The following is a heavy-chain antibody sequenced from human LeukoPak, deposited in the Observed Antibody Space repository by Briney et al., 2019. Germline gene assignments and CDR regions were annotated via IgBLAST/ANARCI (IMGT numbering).Heavy chain of an antibody. Sequence: SQTLSLTCTVSGGSISRGSYHWSWIRQPAGKGLESIGRFYTSGTPNYNPSLKSRVTILVDTSRNQFSLKLSSVTAADTAVYYCARDHATVTTEDYWGQGTLVTVSS. CDR3: ARDHATVTTEDY. J-gene: IGHJ4*02. CDR2: FYTSGTP. V-gene: IGHV4-61*02. D-gene: IGHD4-17*01. CDR1: GGSISRGSYH.